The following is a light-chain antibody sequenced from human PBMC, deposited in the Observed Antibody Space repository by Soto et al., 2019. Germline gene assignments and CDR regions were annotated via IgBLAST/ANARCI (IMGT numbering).Light chain of an antibody. CDR2: EGS. CDR1: SSDVGSDNL. CDR3: CSYAGNSTYV. V-gene: IGLV2-23*01. Sequence: QAVLTQPAAVSGSPGQSITISCTGTSSDVGSDNLVSWYQQHPGKAPKLMIYEGSKRPSGVSNRFSGSKSGNTASLTISGLQAEDESDYYCCSYAGNSTYVFGTGTNVTVL. J-gene: IGLJ1*01.